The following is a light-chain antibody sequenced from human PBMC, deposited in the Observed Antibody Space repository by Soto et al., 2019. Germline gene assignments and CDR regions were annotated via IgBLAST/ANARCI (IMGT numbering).Light chain of an antibody. J-gene: IGLJ3*02. CDR2: DIT. CDR3: SSYTTINNLWV. Sequence: QSVLTQPASVSGSPGQSVTISCTGISRDVGAYNFVSWYQQHQGRAPKLIMFDITDRPSGVSSRFSSSRSGSTASLTISGLQAEDEADYYCSSYTTINNLWVFGGGTKVTVL. CDR1: SRDVGAYNF. V-gene: IGLV2-14*03.